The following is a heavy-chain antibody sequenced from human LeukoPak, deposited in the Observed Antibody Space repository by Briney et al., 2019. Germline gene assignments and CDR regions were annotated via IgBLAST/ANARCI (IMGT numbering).Heavy chain of an antibody. J-gene: IGHJ3*02. CDR3: ARPGQPSVTTSYAFDI. CDR1: GDSISSGYY. Sequence: PSETLSLTCAVSGDSISSGYYWGWIRQPPGKGLEWIGSIYHSGSTYYNPSLKSRATISVDTSKNQFSLKLSSVTAADTAVYYCARPGQPSVTTSYAFDIWGQGTMVTVSS. CDR2: IYHSGST. D-gene: IGHD4-17*01. V-gene: IGHV4-38-2*01.